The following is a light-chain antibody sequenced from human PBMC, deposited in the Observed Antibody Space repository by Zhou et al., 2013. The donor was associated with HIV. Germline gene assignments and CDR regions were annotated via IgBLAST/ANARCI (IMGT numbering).Light chain of an antibody. CDR3: QQNMTGSD. CDR2: GAS. J-gene: IGKJ2*01. Sequence: EIVLTQSPGTLSLSPGQRATLSCRASQSVISRYLAWYQQKPGQAPRLLIYGASSRATGIPDRFSGSGSGRDFTLTISSMQSEDFAVYYCQQNMTGSDFGQGTKLEIK. V-gene: IGKV3-20*01. CDR1: QSVISRY.